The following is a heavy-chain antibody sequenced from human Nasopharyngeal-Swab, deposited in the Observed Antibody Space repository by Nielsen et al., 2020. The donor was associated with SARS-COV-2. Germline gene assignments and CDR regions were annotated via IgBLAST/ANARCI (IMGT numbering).Heavy chain of an antibody. J-gene: IGHJ6*02. Sequence: GGSLRLSCAASGFSFRSYWMHWVRQAPGKWLVWVSCINSDGTTTRYADSVKGRFTVSRDNAKNTLYLEMNSLRADDTAVYYCARRLVWFGEAHYYYYGMDVWGQGTTVTVSS. V-gene: IGHV3-74*01. CDR2: INSDGTTT. CDR3: ARRLVWFGEAHYYYYGMDV. CDR1: GFSFRSYW. D-gene: IGHD3-10*01.